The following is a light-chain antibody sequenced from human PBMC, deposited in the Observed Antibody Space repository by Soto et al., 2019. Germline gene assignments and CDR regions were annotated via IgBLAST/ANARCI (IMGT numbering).Light chain of an antibody. CDR3: QQYSNCPRT. CDR1: QSVGTN. V-gene: IGKV3-15*01. Sequence: ETLMTQSPATLSVSPGERATLSCRASQSVGTNLAGFQQKPGQPPRLLIYGASTRATDTPARFSGSGSGTEFTLTISSLQSEDCAVYYGQQYSNCPRTFGQGTKLESK. J-gene: IGKJ2*01. CDR2: GAS.